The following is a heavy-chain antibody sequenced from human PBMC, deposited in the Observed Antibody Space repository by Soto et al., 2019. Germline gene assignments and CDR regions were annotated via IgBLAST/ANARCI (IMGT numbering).Heavy chain of an antibody. V-gene: IGHV1-69*02. CDR1: GGTFSSYT. D-gene: IGHD3-22*01. CDR2: IIPILGIA. CDR3: ASSDSSGPDAFDI. J-gene: IGHJ3*02. Sequence: SVKVSCKASGGTFSSYTISWVRQAPGQGLEWMGRIIPILGIANYAQKFQGRVTMTRNTSISTAYMELSSLRSEDTAVYYCASSDSSGPDAFDIWGQGTMVTVSS.